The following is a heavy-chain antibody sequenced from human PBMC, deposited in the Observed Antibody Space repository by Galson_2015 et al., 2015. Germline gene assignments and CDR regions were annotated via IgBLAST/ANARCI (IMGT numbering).Heavy chain of an antibody. CDR3: VHSVDGIGYRRTLQPGNGVDV. CDR1: GFSLSTRGVG. D-gene: IGHD1-1*01. V-gene: IGHV2-5*02. Sequence: PALVKPTQTLTLTCTFSGFSLSTRGVGVGWIRQSPEKALEWLALIYWDGDRRYSPSLRSRLTITKDTSQNQVVLTMASMGPVDTGTYYCVHSVDGIGYRRTLQPGNGVDVWGQGTTVTVSS. CDR2: IYWDGDR. J-gene: IGHJ6*02.